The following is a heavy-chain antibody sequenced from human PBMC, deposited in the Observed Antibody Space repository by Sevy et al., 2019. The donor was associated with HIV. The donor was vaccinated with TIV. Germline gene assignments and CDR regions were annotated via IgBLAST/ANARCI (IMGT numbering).Heavy chain of an antibody. Sequence: ASVKVSCKASGYTFTDYFMHWVRQAPGQGLEWMGWINPNSGGTNYAQKFLGRVTMTRDTSISTAYMELNRLISDDTAVYYCARTTYYYETLGPQGFDIWGQGTMVTVSS. V-gene: IGHV1-2*02. J-gene: IGHJ3*02. CDR3: ARTTYYYETLGPQGFDI. CDR2: INPNSGGT. D-gene: IGHD3-22*01. CDR1: GYTFTDYF.